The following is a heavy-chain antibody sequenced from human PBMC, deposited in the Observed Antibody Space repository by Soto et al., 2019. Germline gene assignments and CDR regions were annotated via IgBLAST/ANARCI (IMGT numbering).Heavy chain of an antibody. CDR3: ARYNYFDY. CDR2: IDAGNGNT. D-gene: IGHD1-1*01. J-gene: IGHJ4*02. Sequence: QVQLMQSGAEVKRPGASMKISCKTSGYTFTNYPIHWVRQAPGQTLEWMGWIDAGNGNTKYSQTFQGRVSFTRDTYANTAYMELSSLRSEYTAVYYCARYNYFDYWGQGTLVTVSS. CDR1: GYTFTNYP. V-gene: IGHV1-3*01.